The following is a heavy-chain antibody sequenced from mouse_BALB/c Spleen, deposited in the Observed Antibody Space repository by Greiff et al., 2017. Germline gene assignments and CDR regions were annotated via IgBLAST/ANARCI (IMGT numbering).Heavy chain of an antibody. D-gene: IGHD2-1*01. CDR1: GYTFTSYW. Sequence: VQLQQSGTVLARPGASVKMSCKASGYTFTSYWMHWVKQRPGQGLEWIGAIYPGNSDTSYNQKFKGKAKLTAVTSTSTAYMELSSMTNEDSAVYYCTRKGGYGNYVSYAMDYGGQGTSVTVSS. J-gene: IGHJ4*01. CDR2: IYPGNSDT. CDR3: TRKGGYGNYVSYAMDY. V-gene: IGHV1-5*01.